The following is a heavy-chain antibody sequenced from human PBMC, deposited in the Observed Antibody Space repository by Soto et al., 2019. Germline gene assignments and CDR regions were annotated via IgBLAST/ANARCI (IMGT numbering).Heavy chain of an antibody. D-gene: IGHD3-16*01. CDR3: ATSCGGAYYGMDV. CDR2: IYRSGDT. CDR1: GDSISSTEYY. J-gene: IGHJ6*02. Sequence: QVQLQESGPGLVKPSQTLSLTCTVSGDSISSTEYYWNWVRQHPGKGLEWIGYIYRSGDTYYSPSVKSRVTMSVDTSNNQFSLKMTSVTAADTAVYYCATSCGGAYYGMDVWGHGTTVTVSS. V-gene: IGHV4-31*03.